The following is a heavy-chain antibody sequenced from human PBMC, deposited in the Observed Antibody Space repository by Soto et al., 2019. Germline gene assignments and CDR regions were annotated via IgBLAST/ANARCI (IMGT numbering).Heavy chain of an antibody. CDR1: GFTVSSNY. V-gene: IGHV3-66*01. D-gene: IGHD3-10*01. J-gene: IGHJ4*02. Sequence: ESGGGLVQPGGSLRLSCAASGFTVSSNYMTWVRQAPGKGLEWVSVIYSGGSTYYADSVKGRFTISRDNSKNTLYLQMNSLRAEDTAVFYCARGLGGGYFDSWGQGTLVTVSS. CDR2: IYSGGST. CDR3: ARGLGGGYFDS.